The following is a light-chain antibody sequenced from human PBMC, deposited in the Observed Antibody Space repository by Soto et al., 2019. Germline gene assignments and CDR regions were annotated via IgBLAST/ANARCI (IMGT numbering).Light chain of an antibody. CDR3: QQYGTWART. CDR2: DAS. J-gene: IGKJ1*01. V-gene: IGKV1-5*01. CDR1: QTISIW. Sequence: DIQITQSPSTLSASVGDRVTITCRASQTISIWLAWYQQKPGKAPKLLISDASNLESGVPSRFSGSGSGTEFTLTISSLQPDDFATYYCQQYGTWARTFGQGTKVESK.